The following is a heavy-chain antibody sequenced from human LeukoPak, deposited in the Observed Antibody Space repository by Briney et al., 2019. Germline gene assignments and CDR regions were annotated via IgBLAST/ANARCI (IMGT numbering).Heavy chain of an antibody. V-gene: IGHV3-49*04. J-gene: IGHJ4*02. CDR3: SRAQTEAGAKYYFDY. CDR1: GFTFGDYA. CDR2: IRSNAYGRTT. Sequence: QPGRSLRLSCTASGFTFGDYALSWVGQAPGKGLEWVGFIRSNAYGRTTEYAASVQGRFTISRDNSNSIAYLQMNSLKTEDTAVYYCSRAQTEAGAKYYFDYWGQGTLVTVSS.